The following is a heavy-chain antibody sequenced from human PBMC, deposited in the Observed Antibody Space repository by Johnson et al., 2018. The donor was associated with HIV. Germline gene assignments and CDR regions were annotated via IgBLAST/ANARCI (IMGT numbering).Heavy chain of an antibody. D-gene: IGHD6-19*01. V-gene: IGHV3-7*01. CDR1: GFTFSSYW. Sequence: VQLVESGGGLVQPGGSLRLSCAASGFTFSSYWMSWVRQAPGKGLEWVANIKQDGSEKYYVDSGKGRFTISRDNAKTSLYLKMNSLRAEATAVYYCAREGPGLSVAGLTDAFDIWGQGTMVTVSS. CDR3: AREGPGLSVAGLTDAFDI. J-gene: IGHJ3*02. CDR2: IKQDGSEK.